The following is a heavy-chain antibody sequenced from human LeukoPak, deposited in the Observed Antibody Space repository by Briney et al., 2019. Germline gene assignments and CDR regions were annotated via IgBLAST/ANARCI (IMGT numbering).Heavy chain of an antibody. V-gene: IGHV4-59*01. CDR2: IYYSGST. D-gene: IGHD5-12*01. CDR3: ARGSASKWLRLQNYFDY. J-gene: IGHJ4*02. CDR1: GGSLSSYY. Sequence: SETLSLTCTVSGGSLSSYYWSWIRQPPGKGLEWIGYIYYSGSTDYNPSLKSRVTISVDTSKNQFSLKLNSVTAADTAVYYCARGSASKWLRLQNYFDYWGQGTLVTVSS.